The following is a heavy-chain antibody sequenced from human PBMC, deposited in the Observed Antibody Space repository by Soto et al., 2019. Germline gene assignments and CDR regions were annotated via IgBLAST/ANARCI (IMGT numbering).Heavy chain of an antibody. CDR3: ARHEGGSSSWYSNY. D-gene: IGHD6-13*01. CDR2: IYYSGST. CDR1: GGSISSYY. Sequence: SETLYLTCTVSGGSISSYYWSWIRQPPGKGLEWIGYIYYSGSTNYNPSLKSRVTISVDTSKNQFSLKLSSVTAADTAVYYCARHEGGSSSWYSNYWGQGTLVTVSS. V-gene: IGHV4-59*08. J-gene: IGHJ4*02.